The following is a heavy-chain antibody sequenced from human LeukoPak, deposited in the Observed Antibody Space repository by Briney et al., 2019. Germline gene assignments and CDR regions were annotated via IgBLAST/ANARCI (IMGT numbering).Heavy chain of an antibody. CDR2: IRSGGST. D-gene: IGHD3-10*01. CDR1: GCTLSSCW. J-gene: IGHJ3*01. Sequence: QPGGCLRLSRAASGCTLSSCWVSWVRQAPGKGLEWVSVIRSGGSTVYADSVKGRFTISRDNSKSTLYLQLNSLRAEDTAVYYCAREGSGRTAYNDGLDVWGQGTMVTVSS. V-gene: IGHV3-53*01. CDR3: AREGSGRTAYNDGLDV.